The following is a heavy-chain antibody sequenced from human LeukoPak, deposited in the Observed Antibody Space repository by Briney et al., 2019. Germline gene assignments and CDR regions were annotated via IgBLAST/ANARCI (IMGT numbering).Heavy chain of an antibody. J-gene: IGHJ4*02. CDR2: IYPRDGST. CDR3: ERAQEGLDY. CDR1: GYTFTSNY. Sequence: ASVKLSCKASGYTFTSNYIHWVRQAPGQGLEWMGMIYPRDGSTSYAQKFQGRVTVTRDKSTSTVHMELRGLRSEDAAVYYCERAQEGLDYWGQGTLVTVSS. V-gene: IGHV1-46*01.